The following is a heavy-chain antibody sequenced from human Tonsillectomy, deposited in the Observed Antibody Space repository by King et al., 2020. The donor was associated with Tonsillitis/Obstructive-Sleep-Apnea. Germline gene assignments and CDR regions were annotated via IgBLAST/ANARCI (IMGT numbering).Heavy chain of an antibody. CDR2: IYYSGST. CDR3: AREGRYYDFWSGYFFFDY. V-gene: IGHV4-61*01. J-gene: IGHJ4*02. Sequence: QLQESGPGLVKPSETLSLTCTVSVGSVSSGSYYWSWIRQPPGKGLEWIGYIYYSGSTNYNPSLKSRVTISVDTSKNQFSLKLSSVTAADTAVYYCAREGRYYDFWSGYFFFDYWGQGTLVTVSS. D-gene: IGHD3-3*01. CDR1: VGSVSSGSYY.